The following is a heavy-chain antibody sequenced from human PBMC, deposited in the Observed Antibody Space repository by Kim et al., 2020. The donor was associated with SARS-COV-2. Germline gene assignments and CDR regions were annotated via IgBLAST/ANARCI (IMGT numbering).Heavy chain of an antibody. CDR2: IIPRFGAA. CDR3: ARGSEYYSETNGLDAFDF. CDR1: GGTFSTRA. Sequence: SVKVSCKAFGGTFSTRAVTWVRQAPGQGLEWMGGIIPRFGAAKRAQRFQGRVTLTADESMSTAYMELTSLRSEDTALYYCARGSEYYSETNGLDAFDFWGQGTMVTVSS. V-gene: IGHV1-69*13. J-gene: IGHJ3*01. D-gene: IGHD3-22*01.